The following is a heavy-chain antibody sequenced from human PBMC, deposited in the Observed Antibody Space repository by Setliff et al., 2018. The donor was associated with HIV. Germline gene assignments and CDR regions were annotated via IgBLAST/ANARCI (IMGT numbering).Heavy chain of an antibody. CDR2: IYYSGST. D-gene: IGHD6-13*01. CDR1: GGSISSSSYY. Sequence: SETLSLTCTVSGGSISSSSYYWGWVRQPPGKGLEWIGSIYYSGSTYYNPSLKSRVTISVDTSKNQFSLKLSSVTAADTAVYYCARLQGYSSSWYGYWYSIPRDYYYYMDVWGEGTTVTVSS. V-gene: IGHV4-39*07. J-gene: IGHJ6*03. CDR3: ARLQGYSSSWYGYWYSIPRDYYYYMDV.